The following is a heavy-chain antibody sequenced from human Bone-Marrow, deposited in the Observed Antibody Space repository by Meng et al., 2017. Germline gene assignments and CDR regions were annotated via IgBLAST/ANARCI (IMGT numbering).Heavy chain of an antibody. CDR1: GDTFAACW. CDR2: IDPNNDHT. Sequence: GQPVQSGPEVQKPGPSVKLSCKASGDTFAACWIHWFRQAHGQGLEWMGRIDPNNDHTQYAQNFQGRVTMTSETSISTVYMELNGLRSDDTAVYYCARDEDISAAGKLFGDYWGQGTLVTVSS. J-gene: IGHJ4*02. D-gene: IGHD6-13*01. V-gene: IGHV1-2*06. CDR3: ARDEDISAAGKLFGDY.